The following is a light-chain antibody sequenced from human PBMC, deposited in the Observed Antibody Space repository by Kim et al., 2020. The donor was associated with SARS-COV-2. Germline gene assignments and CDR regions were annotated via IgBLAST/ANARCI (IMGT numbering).Light chain of an antibody. CDR2: SNN. V-gene: IGLV1-47*02. CDR3: AAWDASLSAWV. Sequence: QRVTISCSGSNSNIGNHYVYWYQQLPGTAPKLLIYSNNQRPSGVPDRFSGSKSGTSASLAISGLRSEDETDYYCAAWDASLSAWVFGGGTQLTVL. CDR1: NSNIGNHY. J-gene: IGLJ3*02.